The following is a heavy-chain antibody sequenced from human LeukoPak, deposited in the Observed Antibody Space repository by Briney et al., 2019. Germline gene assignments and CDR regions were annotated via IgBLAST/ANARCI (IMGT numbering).Heavy chain of an antibody. Sequence: PSQTLSLTCTVSGGSISSGGHSWSWIRQPPGKGLEWIGYIYHSGSGSTYYNPSLKSRVTISIDKSKNQFSLKLNSVTAADTAVYYCARVNYDSSGYNFDYWGQGTLVTVSS. CDR3: ARVNYDSSGYNFDY. CDR2: IYHSGSGST. V-gene: IGHV4-30-2*01. CDR1: GGSISSGGHS. D-gene: IGHD3-22*01. J-gene: IGHJ4*02.